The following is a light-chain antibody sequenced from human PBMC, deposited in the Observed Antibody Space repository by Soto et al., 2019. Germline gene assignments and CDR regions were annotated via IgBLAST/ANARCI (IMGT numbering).Light chain of an antibody. CDR2: TTS. V-gene: IGKV1-16*01. CDR1: QGISNL. Sequence: DIQLTQSPSSLSASVGDRATITCRASQGISNLLAWHQQKPGKAPKSLIKTTSILQSGVPSRFSGSGSETDFTLTISGLQPEDFATYYCQQYSAYPRTFGQGTRLELK. J-gene: IGKJ5*01. CDR3: QQYSAYPRT.